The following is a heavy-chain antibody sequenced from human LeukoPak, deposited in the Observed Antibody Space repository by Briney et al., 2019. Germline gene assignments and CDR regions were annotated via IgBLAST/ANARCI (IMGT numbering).Heavy chain of an antibody. CDR1: GGSISSSSYY. J-gene: IGHJ4*02. D-gene: IGHD6-19*01. CDR2: IYYSGST. Sequence: SETLSLTCTVSGGSISSSSYYWGWIRQPPGKGLEWIGSIYYSGSTYYNPSLKSRVTISVDTSKNQFSLKLSSVTAADTAAYYCARRGSGWYYFDYWGRGTLVTVSS. CDR3: ARRGSGWYYFDY. V-gene: IGHV4-39*01.